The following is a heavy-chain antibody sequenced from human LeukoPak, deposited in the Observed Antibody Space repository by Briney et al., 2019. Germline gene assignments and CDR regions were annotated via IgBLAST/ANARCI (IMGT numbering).Heavy chain of an antibody. J-gene: IGHJ4*02. CDR1: GFSFSVHD. V-gene: IGHV3-30*02. D-gene: IGHD1-14*01. CDR3: TKDVPNHDY. Sequence: GGSLRLSCTASGFSFSVHDMHWVRQAPGKGLEWVAFIRFDGTKTYYADSVKGRFTISRDNSNSTMYMQMNSLRDEDTALYYCTKDVPNHDYWGQGTLVTVSS. CDR2: IRFDGTKT.